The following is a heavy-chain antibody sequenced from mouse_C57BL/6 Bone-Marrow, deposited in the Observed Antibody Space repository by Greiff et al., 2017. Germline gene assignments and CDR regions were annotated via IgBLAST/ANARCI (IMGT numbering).Heavy chain of an antibody. CDR3: ARRRRKYSNHGAWFAY. V-gene: IGHV1-78*01. CDR2: IYPRDGST. CDR1: GYTFTDHT. J-gene: IGHJ3*01. Sequence: VQLQQSDAELVKPGASVKISCKVSGYTFTDHTIHWMKQRPEQGLEWIGYIYPRDGSTKYNEKVKGKATLTADKSSSTAYMQLNSLTSEDAAVYFCARRRRKYSNHGAWFAYWGQGTLVTVAA. D-gene: IGHD2-5*01.